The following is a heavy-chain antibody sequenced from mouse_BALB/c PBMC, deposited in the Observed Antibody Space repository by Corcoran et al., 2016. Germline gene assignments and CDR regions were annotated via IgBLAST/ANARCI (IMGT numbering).Heavy chain of an antibody. V-gene: IGHV9-4*02. D-gene: IGHD2-4*01. CDR2: INTHSGVP. CDR1: GYTFTTAG. CDR3: ARQRVYDYDGFAY. J-gene: IGHJ3*01. Sequence: QIQLVQSGPELKKPGETVRISCKASGYTFTTAGMQWVQKMPGKGLKWIGWINTHSGVPKYAEAFKGRFAFSLETSASTAYLQISNLKNEDTATYFCARQRVYDYDGFAYWGQGTLVTVSA.